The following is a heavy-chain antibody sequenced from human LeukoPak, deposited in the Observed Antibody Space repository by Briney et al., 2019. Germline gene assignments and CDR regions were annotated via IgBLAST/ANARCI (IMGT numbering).Heavy chain of an antibody. V-gene: IGHV1-8*01. CDR1: GYTFTSYD. D-gene: IGHD3-3*01. CDR3: ARSYYDFWSGYYRFDP. CDR2: MNPNSGNT. J-gene: IGHJ5*02. Sequence: ASVKVSCKASGYTFTSYDINWVRQATGQGLEWMGWMNPNSGNTGYAQKFQGRVTMTRNTSISTAYMELSSLRSEDTAVYYCARSYYDFWSGYYRFDPWGQGTPVTVSS.